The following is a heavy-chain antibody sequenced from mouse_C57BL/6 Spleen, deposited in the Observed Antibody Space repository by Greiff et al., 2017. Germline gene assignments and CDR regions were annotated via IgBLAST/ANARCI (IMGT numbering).Heavy chain of an antibody. CDR3: AREEAYYSNYVNAMDY. CDR2: INPYNGDT. Sequence: EVKLVESGPELVKPGDSVTISCKASGYSFTGYFMNWVMQSHGKSLEWIGRINPYNGDTFYNQKFKGKATLTVDKSSSTAHMELRSLTSEDSAVYYCAREEAYYSNYVNAMDYWGQGTSVTVSS. D-gene: IGHD2-5*01. J-gene: IGHJ4*01. CDR1: GYSFTGYF. V-gene: IGHV1-20*01.